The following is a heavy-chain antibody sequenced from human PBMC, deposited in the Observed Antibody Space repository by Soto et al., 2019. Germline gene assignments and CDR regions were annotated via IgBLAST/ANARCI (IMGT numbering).Heavy chain of an antibody. CDR1: GFTFSRYW. D-gene: IGHD3-16*01. V-gene: IGHV3-74*01. J-gene: IGHJ4*02. Sequence: EVQLAESGGGLIQPGGSLRLSCATSGFTFSRYWIHWVRQAPGEGLVWVSRISGDGVHTDYAESVKGRFTVSRDIAKSTGYLQMNNLRAGDTAIYYCARLGFVGEGDFWGQGTWSPSPQ. CDR2: ISGDGVHT. CDR3: ARLGFVGEGDF.